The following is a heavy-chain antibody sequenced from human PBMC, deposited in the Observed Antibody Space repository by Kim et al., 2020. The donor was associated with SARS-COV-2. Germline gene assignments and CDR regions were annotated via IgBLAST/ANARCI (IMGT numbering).Heavy chain of an antibody. D-gene: IGHD3-9*01. V-gene: IGHV4-39*01. J-gene: IGHJ3*01. Sequence: LKSRVTISVDTSKNQFSLKRSSVTAADTAVYYCARLVPPYYDIPGSDSDFWGQGTMVTVSS. CDR3: ARLVPPYYDIPGSDSDF.